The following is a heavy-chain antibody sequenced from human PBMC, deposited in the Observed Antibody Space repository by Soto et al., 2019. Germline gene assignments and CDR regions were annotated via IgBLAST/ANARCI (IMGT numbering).Heavy chain of an antibody. CDR2: IYYSGST. CDR1: GGSISSGGYY. Sequence: SETLSLTCTVSGGSISSGGYYWSWIRQHPGKGLEWIGYIYYSGSTYYDPSLKSRVTISVDTSKNQFSLKLSSVTAADTAVYYCARETHYYYDSSGYLNWFDPWGQGTLVTVPS. V-gene: IGHV4-31*03. J-gene: IGHJ5*02. CDR3: ARETHYYYDSSGYLNWFDP. D-gene: IGHD3-22*01.